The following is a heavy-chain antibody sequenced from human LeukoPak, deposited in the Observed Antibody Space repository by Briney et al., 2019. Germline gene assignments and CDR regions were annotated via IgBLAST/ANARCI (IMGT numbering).Heavy chain of an antibody. D-gene: IGHD2-15*01. Sequence: PGGSVTLFCAASGFTFTSYAMSWVRQAPGKGLEWVSAISGGGDNTFYADSVKGRFTISRASSKNTVYLQMNCLRAEDTALYYCAKGSGGSCYTSLDYWGQGTLVTVSS. CDR3: AKGSGGSCYTSLDY. J-gene: IGHJ4*01. CDR2: ISGGGDNT. CDR1: GFTFTSYA. V-gene: IGHV3-23*01.